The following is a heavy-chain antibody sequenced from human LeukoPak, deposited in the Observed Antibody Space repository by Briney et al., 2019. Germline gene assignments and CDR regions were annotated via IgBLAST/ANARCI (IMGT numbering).Heavy chain of an antibody. V-gene: IGHV4-59*08. CDR2: IYYSGST. J-gene: IGHJ4*02. CDR3: ARGARAGYNLEPFDY. CDR1: GGSMSSYY. D-gene: IGHD5-24*01. Sequence: SETLSLTCTVSGGSMSSYYWSWIRQPPGRGLEWIGYIYYSGSTKYNPSLKSRVTISVDTSKNQLSLKLSSVTAADTAVYYCARGARAGYNLEPFDYWGQGTLVTVSS.